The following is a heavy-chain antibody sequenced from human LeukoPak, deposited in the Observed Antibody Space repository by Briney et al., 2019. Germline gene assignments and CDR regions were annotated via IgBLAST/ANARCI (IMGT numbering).Heavy chain of an antibody. V-gene: IGHV1-18*01. CDR3: ARGRAAGTFWLDY. CDR2: ISGNNGNT. CDR1: GYTFSSYG. J-gene: IGHJ4*02. D-gene: IGHD6-13*01. Sequence: ASVKVSCKASGYTFSSYGISWVRQAPGQGREWMGWISGNNGNTNYAQKVQGRVTMTTGTSTSTAYMELRSLRSDDTAVYYCARGRAAGTFWLDYWGQGTLVTVSS.